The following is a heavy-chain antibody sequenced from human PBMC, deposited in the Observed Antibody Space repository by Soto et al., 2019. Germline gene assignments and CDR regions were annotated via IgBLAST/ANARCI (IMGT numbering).Heavy chain of an antibody. CDR2: ISYDGSNK. J-gene: IGHJ6*02. CDR3: AREGDCTNGVCYTVAYYYYGMDF. CDR1: GFTFSSYA. Sequence: GGSLRLSCAASGFTFSSYAMHWVRQAPGKGLEWVAVISYDGSNKYYADSVKGRFTISRDNSKNTLYLQMNSLRAEDTAVYYCAREGDCTNGVCYTVAYYYYGMDFWGQGTTVTVSS. V-gene: IGHV3-30-3*01. D-gene: IGHD2-8*01.